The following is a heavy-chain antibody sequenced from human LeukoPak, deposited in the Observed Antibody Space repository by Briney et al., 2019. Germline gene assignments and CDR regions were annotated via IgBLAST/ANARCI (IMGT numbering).Heavy chain of an antibody. D-gene: IGHD4-17*01. V-gene: IGHV4-30-4*01. Sequence: PSQTLSLTCTVSGGSISCGDYYWSWIRQPPGKGLEWIGHIYYSGSTYYNPSLKSRVTISVDTSKNQFSLKLSSVTAADTAVYYCARISGGDYAFDYWGQGTLVTVSS. CDR3: ARISGGDYAFDY. CDR1: GGSISCGDYY. CDR2: IYYSGST. J-gene: IGHJ4*02.